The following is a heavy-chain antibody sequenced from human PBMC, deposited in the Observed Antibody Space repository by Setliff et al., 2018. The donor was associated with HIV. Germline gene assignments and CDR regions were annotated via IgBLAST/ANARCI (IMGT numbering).Heavy chain of an antibody. CDR1: GGSITGGSYY. J-gene: IGHJ4*02. CDR3: ARCSYDSSGYYYYYFDY. Sequence: TLSLTCTVSGGSITGGSYYWSWIRQPAGKGLEWIGRIYTSGTTSYNPSLKSRVSISVDTSKNQFSLNLSSVTAAGTAVYYCARCSYDSSGYYYYYFDYWGQGTLVTVSS. D-gene: IGHD3-22*01. V-gene: IGHV4-61*02. CDR2: IYTSGTT.